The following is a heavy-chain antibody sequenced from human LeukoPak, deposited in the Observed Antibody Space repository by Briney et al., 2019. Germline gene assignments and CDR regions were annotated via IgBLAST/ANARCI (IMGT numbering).Heavy chain of an antibody. CDR3: ARGVVTATPNWFDP. J-gene: IGHJ5*02. V-gene: IGHV1-2*02. CDR1: GYTFTGYY. Sequence: GASVKVSCKASGYTFTGYYMHWVRQAPGQGLEWMGWTNPDSGGTNYAQKFQGRVTMTRDTSISTAYMELSRLRSDDTAVYYCARGVVTATPNWFDPWGQGTLVTVSS. CDR2: TNPDSGGT. D-gene: IGHD2-21*02.